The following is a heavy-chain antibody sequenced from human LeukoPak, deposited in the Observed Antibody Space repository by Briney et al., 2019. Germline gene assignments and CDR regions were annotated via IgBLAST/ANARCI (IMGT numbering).Heavy chain of an antibody. CDR2: ISGSGGST. D-gene: IGHD6-19*01. Sequence: GGSLRLSCAASGFTFSTYGMNWVRQAPGKGLEWVSTISGSGGSTYYAHSVKGRFTISRDNSKSTLYVQMNSLRAEDTAVYYCAKGGRGWLSLWDHWGQGTLVTVSS. CDR3: AKGGRGWLSLWDH. J-gene: IGHJ4*02. CDR1: GFTFSTYG. V-gene: IGHV3-23*01.